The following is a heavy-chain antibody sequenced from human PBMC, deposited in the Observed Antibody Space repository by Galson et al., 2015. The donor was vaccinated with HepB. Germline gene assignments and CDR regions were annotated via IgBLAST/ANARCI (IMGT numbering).Heavy chain of an antibody. J-gene: IGHJ3*02. Sequence: CAISGDSVSSNSAAWNWIRQSPSRGLEWLGRTYYRSKWSNDYAVSVKSRIIIKPDTSKKQFSLQLNSVTPEDTAVYYCARKSSIAEAFEIWGQGTMVTVSS. D-gene: IGHD6-6*01. CDR1: GDSVSSNSAA. CDR3: ARKSSIAEAFEI. CDR2: TYYRSKWSN. V-gene: IGHV6-1*01.